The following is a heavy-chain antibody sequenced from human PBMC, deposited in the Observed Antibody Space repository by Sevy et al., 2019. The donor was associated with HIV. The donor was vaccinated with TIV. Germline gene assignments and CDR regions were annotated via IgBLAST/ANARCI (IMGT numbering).Heavy chain of an antibody. Sequence: GGSLRLSCAASGFTFSNAWMSWVRQAPGKGLEWVGRIKSKTDGGTTDDGAPVKGRFTISRDDSKNTLYLQMNSLKTEVTAVYYCTTGLSEQLVPVDYWGQGTLVTVSS. V-gene: IGHV3-15*01. D-gene: IGHD6-6*01. CDR3: TTGLSEQLVPVDY. CDR2: IKSKTDGGTT. J-gene: IGHJ4*02. CDR1: GFTFSNAW.